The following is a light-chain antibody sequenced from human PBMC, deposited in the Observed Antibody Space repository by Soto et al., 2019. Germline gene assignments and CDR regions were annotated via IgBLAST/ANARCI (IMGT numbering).Light chain of an antibody. CDR2: DAS. Sequence: EIVLTQSPATLSLSPGERATLSCRASQSVSSYLGWYQQKPGQAPRLLIYDASNRATGIPVRFSGSGSETDFTLTISSLEPEDFAVYYRQQRSNWPLTFGGGTKVDIK. J-gene: IGKJ4*01. CDR3: QQRSNWPLT. CDR1: QSVSSY. V-gene: IGKV3-11*01.